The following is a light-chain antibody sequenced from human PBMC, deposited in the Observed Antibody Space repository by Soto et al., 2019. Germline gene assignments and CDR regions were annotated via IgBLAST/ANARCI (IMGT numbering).Light chain of an antibody. J-gene: IGKJ5*01. CDR3: QQRSNWPIT. Sequence: ELVMTQSPATLSVSPGERATLSCRASHSVSSSLAWYQQKPGQAPRLLISDASNRATGIPARFSGSGSGTDFTLTISRLEPEDSAVYYCQQRSNWPITFGQGTRLEI. V-gene: IGKV3-11*01. CDR2: DAS. CDR1: HSVSSS.